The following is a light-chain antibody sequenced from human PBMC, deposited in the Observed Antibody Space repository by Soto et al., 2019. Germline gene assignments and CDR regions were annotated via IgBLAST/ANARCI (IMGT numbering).Light chain of an antibody. V-gene: IGLV2-23*02. CDR2: DVS. CDR3: CSYAGNNTLV. J-gene: IGLJ2*01. CDR1: SSDVGSYNL. Sequence: QSALTQPASVSGSPGQSITISCTGTSSDVGSYNLVSWYQHHPGKAPKLMIYDVSRRPSGVSNRCSGSKSGNTASLTVSGLQAEDEGDYYCCSYAGNNTLVFGGGTKLTVL.